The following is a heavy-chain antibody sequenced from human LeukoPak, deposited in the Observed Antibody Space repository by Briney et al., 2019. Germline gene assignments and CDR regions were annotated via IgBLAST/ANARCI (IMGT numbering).Heavy chain of an antibody. CDR2: IYPRDSDT. D-gene: IGHD6-19*01. Sequence: GESLKISCKGSGYRFTNYWIAWVRQMPGQGLEWLGIIYPRDSDTRYSPSFQGQVTISADKSISTAYLQWSSLKASDTAMYYCASWKGWSHNWFDPWGQGTLVTVSS. J-gene: IGHJ5*02. CDR3: ASWKGWSHNWFDP. V-gene: IGHV5-51*01. CDR1: GYRFTNYW.